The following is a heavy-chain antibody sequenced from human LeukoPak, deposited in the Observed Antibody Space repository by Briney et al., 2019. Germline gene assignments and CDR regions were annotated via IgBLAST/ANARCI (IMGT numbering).Heavy chain of an antibody. D-gene: IGHD1-1*01. CDR2: IKQDGSEK. CDR3: AKDQERESFGWFDP. V-gene: IGHV3-7*03. CDR1: GFTFSSYW. Sequence: PGGSLRLSCAASGFTFSSYWMSWVRQAPGKGLEWVANIKQDGSEKYYADSVKGRFTISRDNAKNSLYLQMNSLRAEDMALYYCAKDQERESFGWFDPWGQGTLVTVSS. J-gene: IGHJ5*02.